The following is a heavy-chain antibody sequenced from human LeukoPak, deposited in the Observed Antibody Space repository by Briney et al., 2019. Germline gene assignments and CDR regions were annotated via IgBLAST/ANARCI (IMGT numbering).Heavy chain of an antibody. CDR2: IFYTGNT. CDR1: GASINTYYY. J-gene: IGHJ4*01. CDR3: ARAAYGSGSYYSPSDY. D-gene: IGHD3-10*01. Sequence: TSETLSLTCTVSGASINTYYYWGWIRQSPGKGLEWIGSIFYTGNTQYNPSLKSRITISVSTSKNQFSLKLTSVTVADTAVHYCARAAYGSGSYYSPSDYWGHGILVTVSS. V-gene: IGHV4-39*07.